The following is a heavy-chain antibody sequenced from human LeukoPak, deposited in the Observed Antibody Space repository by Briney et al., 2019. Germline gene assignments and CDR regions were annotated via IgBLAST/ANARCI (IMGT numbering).Heavy chain of an antibody. V-gene: IGHV3-21*01. CDR3: VRAFEYYYDSSGYAVDY. CDR1: GFTFARYS. Sequence: GGSLRLSCAASGFTFARYSMNWVRQAPGKGLEWVSSISSSSSNIYYADSVTGRFTISRDNAKNSLYLQMNSLRAEDTAVYYCVRAFEYYYDSSGYAVDYWGQGTLVTVSS. J-gene: IGHJ4*02. D-gene: IGHD3-22*01. CDR2: ISSSSSNI.